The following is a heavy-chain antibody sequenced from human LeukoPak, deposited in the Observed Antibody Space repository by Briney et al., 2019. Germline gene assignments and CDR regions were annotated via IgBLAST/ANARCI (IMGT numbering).Heavy chain of an antibody. CDR2: ISAYNGNT. Sequence: ASVRVSCKASGYTFTSYGISWVRQAPGQGLEWMGWISAYNGNTNYAQKLQGRVTMTTDTSTSTAYMELRSLRSDDTAVYYCARVGRGYCSGGSCPPDYYYGMDVWGQGTTVTVSS. CDR3: ARVGRGYCSGGSCPPDYYYGMDV. V-gene: IGHV1-18*01. CDR1: GYTFTSYG. J-gene: IGHJ6*02. D-gene: IGHD2-15*01.